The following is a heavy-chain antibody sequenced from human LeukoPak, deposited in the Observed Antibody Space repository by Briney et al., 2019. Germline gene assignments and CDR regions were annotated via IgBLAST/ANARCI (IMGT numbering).Heavy chain of an antibody. D-gene: IGHD3-9*01. Sequence: PGRSLRLSCAASGFTFSSYGMHWVRQAPGKGLEWVAFIRYDGSNKYYADSVKGRFTISRDNSKNTLYLQMNSLRAEDTAVYYCARGYYDIFALDYWGQGTLATVSS. CDR1: GFTFSSYG. CDR2: IRYDGSNK. V-gene: IGHV3-30*02. J-gene: IGHJ4*02. CDR3: ARGYYDIFALDY.